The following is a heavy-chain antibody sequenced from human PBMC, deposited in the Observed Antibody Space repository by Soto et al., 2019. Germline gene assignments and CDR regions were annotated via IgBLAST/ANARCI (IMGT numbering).Heavy chain of an antibody. CDR1: GVSITNSY. CDR2: IYYTGTT. Sequence: QVQLQESGPGLVKPSETLSLTCTVSGVSITNSYWSWIRQPPGRGLEWIGYIYYTGTTNCNPSLESRVTMSVDTSKNQVSLKLNSVTAADTAVYYCANIQWSLNWFDPWGQGTLVTVSS. J-gene: IGHJ5*02. V-gene: IGHV4-59*01. CDR3: ANIQWSLNWFDP. D-gene: IGHD5-12*01.